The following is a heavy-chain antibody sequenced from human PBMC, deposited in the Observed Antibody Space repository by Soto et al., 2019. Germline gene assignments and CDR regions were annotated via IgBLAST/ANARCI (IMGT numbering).Heavy chain of an antibody. CDR3: ARVSSGWWYFDY. J-gene: IGHJ4*02. Sequence: LXXTCTVSGGSISSYYCSSIRHPPGKGLEWIGYIYYSGSTNYNPSLKSRVTISVNTSKNQFSLKLTYVTAADTAVYYCARVSSGWWYFDYRGQGTRVTVS. CDR1: GGSISSYY. V-gene: IGHV4-59*01. CDR2: IYYSGST. D-gene: IGHD6-19*01.